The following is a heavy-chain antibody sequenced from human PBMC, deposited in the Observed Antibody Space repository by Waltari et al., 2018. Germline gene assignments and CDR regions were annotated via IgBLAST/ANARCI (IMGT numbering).Heavy chain of an antibody. CDR3: ARLANYAYGSGADD. Sequence: QVQLVQSGAEVKKPGASVKVSCKASGYTFTGYYMHWVRQSPGQGLEWMGRINPNSGGTNYAQKFKGRVTMTRDTSIRTAYMELSRLRSDDTAVYYCARLANYAYGSGADDWGQGTLVTVSS. CDR1: GYTFTGYY. J-gene: IGHJ4*02. D-gene: IGHD3-10*01. CDR2: INPNSGGT. V-gene: IGHV1-2*06.